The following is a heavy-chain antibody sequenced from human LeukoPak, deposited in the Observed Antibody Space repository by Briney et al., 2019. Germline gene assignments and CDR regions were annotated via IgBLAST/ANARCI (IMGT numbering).Heavy chain of an antibody. Sequence: GASVKVSCKASGYTFTGYYMHWVRQATGQGLEWMGWMNPNSGNTGYAQKFQGRVTITRNTSISTVYMELRSLRSEDTAVYYCARRLGSRYSYGLNYHYYMDVWGKGTTVTVSS. V-gene: IGHV1-8*03. D-gene: IGHD5-18*01. CDR3: ARRLGSRYSYGLNYHYYMDV. CDR1: GYTFTGYY. J-gene: IGHJ6*03. CDR2: MNPNSGNT.